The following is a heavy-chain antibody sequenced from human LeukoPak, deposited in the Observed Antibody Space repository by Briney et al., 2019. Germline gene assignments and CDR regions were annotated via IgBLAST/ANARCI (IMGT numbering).Heavy chain of an antibody. CDR3: ARSGGGGSWYDLDY. CDR1: GYTFTGYY. Sequence: ASVKVSCKASGYTFTGYYIHWVRQAPGQGLEWMGWINPNSDGSNYVQQFQGRVTLTRDLSITTAYMELSSLRFDDTAVYYCARSGGGGSWYDLDYWGQGALVTVS. D-gene: IGHD6-13*01. V-gene: IGHV1-2*02. CDR2: INPNSDGS. J-gene: IGHJ4*02.